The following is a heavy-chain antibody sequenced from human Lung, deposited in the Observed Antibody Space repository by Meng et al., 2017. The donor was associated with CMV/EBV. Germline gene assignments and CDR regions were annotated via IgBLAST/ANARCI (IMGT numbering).Heavy chain of an antibody. V-gene: IGHV3-49*04. CDR1: GFTFGDYA. D-gene: IGHD2/OR15-2a*01. CDR2: IRSKAYGGTT. Sequence: GGSXRLXCTASGFTFGDYAMSWVRQAPGKGLEWVGFIRSKAYGGTTEYAASVKGRFTISRDDSKSIAYLQMNSLNTEDTAMYYCTRDPGLSTSWYFDYWGQGKXVTVSS. J-gene: IGHJ4*02. CDR3: TRDPGLSTSWYFDY.